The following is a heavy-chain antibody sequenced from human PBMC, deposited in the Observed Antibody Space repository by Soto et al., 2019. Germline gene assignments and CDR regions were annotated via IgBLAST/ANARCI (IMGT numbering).Heavy chain of an antibody. D-gene: IGHD2-2*01. J-gene: IGHJ4*02. Sequence: GGSLRLSCAASGFTFSSYSMNWVRQAPGKGLEWVSSISSSSSYIYYADSVKGRFTISRDNAKNSLYLQMNSLRAEDTAVYYCARSPPSLPAAPDYWGQGTLVTVSS. V-gene: IGHV3-21*01. CDR2: ISSSSSYI. CDR1: GFTFSSYS. CDR3: ARSPPSLPAAPDY.